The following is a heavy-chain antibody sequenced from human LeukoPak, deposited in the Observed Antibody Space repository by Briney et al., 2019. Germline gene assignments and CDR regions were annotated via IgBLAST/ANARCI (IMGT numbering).Heavy chain of an antibody. CDR2: INHSGST. V-gene: IGHV4-34*01. Sequence: SSETLSLTCAVYGGSFSGYYWSWIRQPPGKGLEWIGEINHSGSTNYNPSLKSRVTISVDTSKNQFSLKLSSVTAADTAVYYCARALDTYYYDISGFDYWGQGTLVTVSS. D-gene: IGHD3-22*01. CDR3: ARALDTYYYDISGFDY. J-gene: IGHJ4*02. CDR1: GGSFSGYY.